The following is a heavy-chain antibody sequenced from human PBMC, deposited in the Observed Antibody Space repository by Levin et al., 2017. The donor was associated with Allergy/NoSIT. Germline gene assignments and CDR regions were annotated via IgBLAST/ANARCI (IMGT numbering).Heavy chain of an antibody. CDR2: ISYDGSNK. V-gene: IGHV3-30-3*01. CDR3: ARDYPRAVAGTGFDY. Sequence: GESLKISCAASGFTFSSYAMHWVRQAPGKGLEWVAVISYDGSNKYYADSVKGRFTISRDNSKNTLYLQMNSLRAEDTAVYYCARDYPRAVAGTGFDYWGQGTLVTVSS. D-gene: IGHD6-19*01. CDR1: GFTFSSYA. J-gene: IGHJ4*02.